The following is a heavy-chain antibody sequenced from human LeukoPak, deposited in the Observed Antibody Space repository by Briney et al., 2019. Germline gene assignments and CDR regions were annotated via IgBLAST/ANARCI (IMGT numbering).Heavy chain of an antibody. CDR3: ARDGSGSSLGGYGY. D-gene: IGHD6-6*01. Sequence: ASVKVSCKATGYTFSSYYINWVRQAPGQGLEWMGLIDPSNDYTRYAQKFQGRVTMTRDTSTSTVYMHLSSLRSEDSPVYYCARDGSGSSLGGYGYWGQGTLVTVSS. CDR2: IDPSNDYT. CDR1: GYTFSSYY. V-gene: IGHV1-46*01. J-gene: IGHJ4*02.